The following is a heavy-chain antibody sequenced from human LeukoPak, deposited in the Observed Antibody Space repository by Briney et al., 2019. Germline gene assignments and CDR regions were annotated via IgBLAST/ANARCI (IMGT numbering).Heavy chain of an antibody. J-gene: IGHJ4*02. V-gene: IGHV3-21*04. Sequence: GGSLRLSCAATGFPFSSYIISWVRQAPGKGLEWVASITSSSTYIFYADSVKGRFTISRDNAKNSLYLQMNSLRAEDTALYYCASGGIYYGAAFDFWGQGTLVTVSS. CDR1: GFPFSSYI. D-gene: IGHD1-26*01. CDR2: ITSSSTYI. CDR3: ASGGIYYGAAFDF.